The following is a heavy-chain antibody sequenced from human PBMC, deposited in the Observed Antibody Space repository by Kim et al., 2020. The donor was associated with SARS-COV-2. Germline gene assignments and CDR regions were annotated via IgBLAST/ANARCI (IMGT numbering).Heavy chain of an antibody. D-gene: IGHD2-2*01. V-gene: IGHV3-23*01. Sequence: DADSVRGRFTTSRDNPKSAVYLHMNSLRAEDTAVYYCAGICGTTSCSDDYWGQGTLVTVSS. J-gene: IGHJ4*02. CDR3: AGICGTTSCSDDY.